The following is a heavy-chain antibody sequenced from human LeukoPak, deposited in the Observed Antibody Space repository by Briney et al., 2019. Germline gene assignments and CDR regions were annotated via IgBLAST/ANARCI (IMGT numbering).Heavy chain of an antibody. V-gene: IGHV4-39*01. CDR1: GGSIRSSPYY. Sequence: SETLSLTCTVSGGSIRSSPYYWGWHRHPPGKGREWIGSVYYTGTTYYIPSLKCPVTISVDSSKTHFSLNANSVTPAATAVYYCSRHGSPRLVFISYAFDIWGQGTVVTVSS. CDR2: VYYTGTT. J-gene: IGHJ3*02. D-gene: IGHD3-22*01. CDR3: SRHGSPRLVFISYAFDI.